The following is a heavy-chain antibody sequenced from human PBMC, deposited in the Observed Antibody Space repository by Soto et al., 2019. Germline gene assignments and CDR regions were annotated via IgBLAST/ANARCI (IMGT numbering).Heavy chain of an antibody. CDR2: IWYDGSNK. CDR1: GFTFSSYG. Sequence: QVQLVESGGGVVQPGRSLRLSCAASGFTFSSYGMHWVRQAPGKGLEWVAVIWYDGSNKYYADSVKGRFTISRDNSKNTLYLQMNSLRAEDTAVYYCARGKPKYSTPQDYWGQGTLVTVSS. J-gene: IGHJ4*02. D-gene: IGHD4-4*01. CDR3: ARGKPKYSTPQDY. V-gene: IGHV3-33*01.